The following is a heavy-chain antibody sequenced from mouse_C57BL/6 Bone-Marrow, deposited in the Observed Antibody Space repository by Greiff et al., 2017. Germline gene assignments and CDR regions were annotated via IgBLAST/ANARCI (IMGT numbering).Heavy chain of an antibody. Sequence: VQLQQSGAELVRPGASVKLSCTASGFNIKDDYMHWVKQRPEQGLEWIGWIDPENGDTEYASKFQGKATITADTSSNTAYLQLSSLTSEDTAVYYCTTPYSNYVAYWGQGTLVTVSA. CDR2: IDPENGDT. CDR3: TTPYSNYVAY. V-gene: IGHV14-4*01. CDR1: GFNIKDDY. D-gene: IGHD2-5*01. J-gene: IGHJ3*01.